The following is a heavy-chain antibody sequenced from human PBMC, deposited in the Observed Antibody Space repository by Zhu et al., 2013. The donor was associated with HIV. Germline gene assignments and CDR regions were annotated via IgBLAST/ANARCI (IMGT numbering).Heavy chain of an antibody. CDR2: ITGSGRTT. CDR3: AKGVAPSGKTPFDS. D-gene: IGHD2-15*01. V-gene: IGHV3-23*04. J-gene: IGHJ4*02. Sequence: EVQLVESGGGVVQPGRSLRLSCAASGFTFSNCAINWVRQAPGKGLEWVTTITGSGRTTYYADSVKGRFTIFRDNSKNTVDVQMNSLRAEDTAVYYCAKGVAPSGKTPFDSWGQGTLVTVSS. CDR1: GFTFSNCA.